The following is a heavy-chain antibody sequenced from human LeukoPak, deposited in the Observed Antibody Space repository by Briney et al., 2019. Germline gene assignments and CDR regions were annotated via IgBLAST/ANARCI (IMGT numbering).Heavy chain of an antibody. J-gene: IGHJ5*02. D-gene: IGHD6-13*01. CDR3: ARDLGSSWYWFGP. Sequence: ASVKVSCKASGYTFTGYYMHWVRQATGQGLEWMGWINPNSGGTNYAQKFQGRVTMTRDTSISTAYMELSRLRSDDTAVYYCARDLGSSWYWFGPWAREPWSPSPQ. CDR1: GYTFTGYY. CDR2: INPNSGGT. V-gene: IGHV1-2*02.